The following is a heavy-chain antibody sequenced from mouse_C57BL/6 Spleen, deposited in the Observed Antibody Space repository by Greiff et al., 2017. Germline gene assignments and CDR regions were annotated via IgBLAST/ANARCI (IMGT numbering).Heavy chain of an antibody. V-gene: IGHV1-62-2*01. D-gene: IGHD2-1*01. CDR1: GYTFTEYT. Sequence: ESGAELVKPGASVKLSCKASGYTFTEYTIHWVKQRSGQGLEWIGWFYPGSGSIKYNEKFKDKATLTADKASSSVYMELSRLTSEDYSVYFCARHEDPLLYFDYWGHGTTLSVSS. J-gene: IGHJ2*01. CDR3: ARHEDPLLYFDY. CDR2: FYPGSGSI.